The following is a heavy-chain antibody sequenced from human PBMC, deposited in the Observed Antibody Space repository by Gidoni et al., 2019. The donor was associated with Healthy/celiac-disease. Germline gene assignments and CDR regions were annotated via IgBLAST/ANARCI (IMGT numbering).Heavy chain of an antibody. CDR2: ISSSSSYI. D-gene: IGHD6-13*01. V-gene: IGHV3-21*01. CDR3: AREGAAAAGLGAWFDP. CDR1: GSTFSSDS. Sequence: EVQMVESGGGLVKPGGSLRLSCAAAGSTFSSDSMNWVRQAPGKGLELVSSISSSSSYIYYAESVKGRFTISRDNAKNSLYLQMNSLRAEDPAVYYCAREGAAAAGLGAWFDPWGQGTLVTVSS. J-gene: IGHJ5*02.